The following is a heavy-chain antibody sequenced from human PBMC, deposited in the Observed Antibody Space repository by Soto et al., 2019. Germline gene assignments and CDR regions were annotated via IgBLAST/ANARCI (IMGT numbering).Heavy chain of an antibody. Sequence: EVQLLESGGDLVQPGGSLRLSCAASGFAFSSSVMGWVRQAPGKGLEWVSTITVRGGGTFYADSVKGRFSISRDNSENTLSLQMNSLIPDDTATYYCVKSRAGDFDYWGQGTLVTVSS. J-gene: IGHJ4*02. CDR2: ITVRGGGT. V-gene: IGHV3-23*01. CDR3: VKSRAGDFDY. D-gene: IGHD6-19*01. CDR1: GFAFSSSV.